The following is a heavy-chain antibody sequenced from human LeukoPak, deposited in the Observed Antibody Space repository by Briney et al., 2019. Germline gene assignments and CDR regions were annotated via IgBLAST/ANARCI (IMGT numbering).Heavy chain of an antibody. V-gene: IGHV1-2*02. J-gene: IGHJ4*02. CDR1: GYTFTGYY. Sequence: GASVKVSCKTSGYTFTGYYIHWVRQAPGQGLEGMGWSNPNNGGTNYAQRFQGRVTMTRDTSLRTVYMELTRLRSDDTAVSYCAVGGVDYYFDYWGQGTRVTVSS. CDR2: SNPNNGGT. CDR3: AVGGVDYYFDY. D-gene: IGHD3-10*01.